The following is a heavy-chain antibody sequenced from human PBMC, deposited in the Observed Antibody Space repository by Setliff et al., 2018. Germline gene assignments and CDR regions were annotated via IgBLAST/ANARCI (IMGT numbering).Heavy chain of an antibody. CDR1: GHIFNSYG. CDR2: ISSYNDVT. D-gene: IGHD3-9*01. J-gene: IGHJ4*02. Sequence: GASVKVSCKASGHIFNSYGISWVRQAPGKGLEWVGWISSYNDVTTYAQRFQGXXXXXKXXXXXXXXXXXXXXXXXXXAVYYCVRLVRYCSKTACQRISGEEVWGQGTLVTVSS. V-gene: IGHV1-18*01. CDR3: VRLVRYCSKTACQRISGEEV.